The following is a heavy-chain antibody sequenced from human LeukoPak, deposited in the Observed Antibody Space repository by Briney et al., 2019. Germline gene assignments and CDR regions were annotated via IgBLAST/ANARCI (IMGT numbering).Heavy chain of an antibody. CDR1: GFTFSSNY. V-gene: IGHV4-38-2*01. CDR2: IYHSGSI. J-gene: IGHJ4*02. Sequence: GSLRLSCAASGFTFSSNYMSWVRQAPGKELECIGTIYHSGSIYYNPSLKGRVTISVYTSKNQFSLKLNSLTAADTAVYYCARAIRTGLGIGSFDGWGQGTLVTVSS. D-gene: IGHD7-27*01. CDR3: ARAIRTGLGIGSFDG.